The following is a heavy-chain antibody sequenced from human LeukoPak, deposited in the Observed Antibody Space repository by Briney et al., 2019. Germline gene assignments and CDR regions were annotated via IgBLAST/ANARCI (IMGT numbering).Heavy chain of an antibody. CDR3: ARGETYSGDSGSYYGFPWPHGFDY. D-gene: IGHD1-26*01. CDR1: GFTFSSYA. V-gene: IGHV3-30-3*01. CDR2: ISYDGSNK. Sequence: PGGSLRLSCAASGFTFSSYAMHWVRQAPGKGLEWVAVISYDGSNKYYADSVKGRFTISRDNSKDTLYLQMNSLRAEDTAVYYCARGETYSGDSGSYYGFPWPHGFDYWGQGTLVTVSS. J-gene: IGHJ4*02.